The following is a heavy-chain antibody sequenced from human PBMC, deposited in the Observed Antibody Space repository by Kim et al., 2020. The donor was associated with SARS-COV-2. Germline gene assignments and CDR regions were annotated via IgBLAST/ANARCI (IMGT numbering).Heavy chain of an antibody. D-gene: IGHD5-18*01. CDR1: GFTFSSYA. CDR2: ISGSGGST. J-gene: IGHJ2*01. CDR3: AKDKVVQLWLPWYFDR. V-gene: IGHV3-23*01. Sequence: GGSLRLSCAASGFTFSSYAMSWVRQAPGKGLEWVSAISGSGGSTYYADSVKGRFTISRDNSKNTLYLQMNSLRAEDTAVYYCAKDKVVQLWLPWYFDRWGRGTLVTDSS.